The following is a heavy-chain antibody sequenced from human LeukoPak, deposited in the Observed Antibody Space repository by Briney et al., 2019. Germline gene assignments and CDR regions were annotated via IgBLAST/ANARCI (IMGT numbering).Heavy chain of an antibody. J-gene: IGHJ6*03. Sequence: GGSLRLSCAASGLTFSSYAMNWVRQAPGKGLEWVSGISGSGGNTYYADSVKGRFTISRDNSKNTLYVQMNSLRAEDTAVYYCAKDGACSGGGCGNLGYYYMGVGEKGTRVPVS. CDR2: ISGSGGNT. D-gene: IGHD2-15*01. CDR3: AKDGACSGGGCGNLGYYYMGV. CDR1: GLTFSSYA. V-gene: IGHV3-23*01.